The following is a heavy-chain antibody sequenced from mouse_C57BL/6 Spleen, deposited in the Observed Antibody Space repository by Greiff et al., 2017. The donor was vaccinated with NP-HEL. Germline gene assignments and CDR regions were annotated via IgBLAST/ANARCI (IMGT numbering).Heavy chain of an antibody. CDR2: INPSTGGT. CDR1: GYSFTGYY. J-gene: IGHJ2*01. V-gene: IGHV1-42*01. Sequence: VQLQQSGPELVKPGASVKISCKASGYSFTGYYMNWVKQSPEKSLEWIGEINPSTGGTTYNQKFKAKATLTVDKSSSTAYMQLKSLTSEDSAVYYCARGDGYDGRPYYFDYWGQGTTLTVSS. CDR3: ARGDGYDGRPYYFDY. D-gene: IGHD2-2*01.